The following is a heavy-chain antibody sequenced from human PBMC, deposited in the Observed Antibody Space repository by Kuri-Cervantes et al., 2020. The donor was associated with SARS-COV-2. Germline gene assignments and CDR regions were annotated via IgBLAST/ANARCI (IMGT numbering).Heavy chain of an antibody. CDR1: ETTFPNYD. J-gene: IGHJ5*02. CDR3: ASHKLGEGRFDP. Sequence: ASVKVSCKAPETTFPNYDINWVRQATGQGLEWMGMVKTNSGNTLYAQIFQGRVTMTTDTSTSTAYMELRSLRSDDTAVYYCASHKLGEGRFDPWGQGTLVTVSS. D-gene: IGHD3-10*01. CDR2: VKTNSGNT. V-gene: IGHV1-8*01.